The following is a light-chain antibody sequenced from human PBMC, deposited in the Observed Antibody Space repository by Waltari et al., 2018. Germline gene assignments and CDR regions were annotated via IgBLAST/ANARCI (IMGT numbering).Light chain of an antibody. CDR1: RSIRRY. J-gene: IGKJ4*01. CDR3: QQYSTNSLT. V-gene: IGKV1-5*03. Sequence: DIQLTQSPSTLSASVGDRVTITCRARRSIRRYMPWYQQKPGKAPKLLIHEASTLETGVPSTFSGSESGTEFTLTISSLQPDDVATYYCQQYSTNSLTFGGGTKVEIK. CDR2: EAS.